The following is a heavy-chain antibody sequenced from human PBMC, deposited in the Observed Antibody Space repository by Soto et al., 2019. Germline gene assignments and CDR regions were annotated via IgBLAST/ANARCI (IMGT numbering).Heavy chain of an antibody. CDR3: ARVNDSSGYYMGYWFDP. D-gene: IGHD3-22*01. Sequence: SETLSLTCTVSRGSISSGGYYWSWIRQHPGKGLEWIGYIYYSGSTYYNPSLKSRVTISVDTSKNQFSLKLSSVTAADTAVYYCARVNDSSGYYMGYWFDPWGQGTLVTVSS. CDR1: RGSISSGGYY. V-gene: IGHV4-31*03. J-gene: IGHJ5*02. CDR2: IYYSGST.